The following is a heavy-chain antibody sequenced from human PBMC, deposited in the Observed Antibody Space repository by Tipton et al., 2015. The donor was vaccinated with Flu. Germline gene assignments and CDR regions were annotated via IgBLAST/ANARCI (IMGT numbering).Heavy chain of an antibody. CDR2: IHYSGRT. J-gene: IGHJ4*02. CDR3: ARDRITAIDD. V-gene: IGHV4-31*02. Sequence: LRLSCTVSGASITSGGYYWSWIRQHPEKGLEWVGYIHYSGRTDYNPSLKSRVTISVDTSQNQFSLKLTSVTAADAAVYFCARDRITAIDDWGQGTLVTVSS. D-gene: IGHD2-15*01. CDR1: GASITSGGYY.